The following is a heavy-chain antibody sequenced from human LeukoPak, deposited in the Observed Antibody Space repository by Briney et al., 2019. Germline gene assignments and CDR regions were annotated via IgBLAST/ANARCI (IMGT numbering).Heavy chain of an antibody. CDR2: ISSSGSTI. Sequence: GGSLRLSCAASGFTFSSYEMNWVSQAPGKGLEWVSYISSSGSTIYYADSVKGRFTISRDNAKNSLYLQMNSLRAEDTAVYYCARERIAVAGYYYYYMDVWGKGTTVTVSS. CDR3: ARERIAVAGYYYYYMDV. D-gene: IGHD6-19*01. V-gene: IGHV3-48*03. CDR1: GFTFSSYE. J-gene: IGHJ6*03.